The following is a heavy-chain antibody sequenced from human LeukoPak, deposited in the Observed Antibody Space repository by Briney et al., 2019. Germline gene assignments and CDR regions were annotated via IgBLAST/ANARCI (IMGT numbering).Heavy chain of an antibody. Sequence: SVKVSCKASGGTFSSYAISWVRQAPGQGLEWMGGIIPIFGTANYAQKFQGRVTITADKSTSTAYMELSSLRSEDTAVYYCARDKGNENYYDSSGPWGAPGYWGQGTLVTVSS. J-gene: IGHJ4*02. CDR1: GGTFSSYA. V-gene: IGHV1-69*06. D-gene: IGHD3-22*01. CDR2: IIPIFGTA. CDR3: ARDKGNENYYDSSGPWGAPGY.